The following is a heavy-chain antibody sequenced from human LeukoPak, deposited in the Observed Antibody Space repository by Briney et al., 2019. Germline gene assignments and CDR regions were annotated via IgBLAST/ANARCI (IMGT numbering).Heavy chain of an antibody. CDR3: ALLYSNYPFDY. Sequence: GGSLRLSCAASGFSFSSHWMHWVRQAPGKGLVWVSRIKSDETTANYADSVRGRFTISKDNAKNTLYLQMNNLRAEDTAVYYCALLYSNYPFDYWGQGTLVTVSS. CDR2: IKSDETTA. CDR1: GFSFSSHW. V-gene: IGHV3-74*01. D-gene: IGHD4-11*01. J-gene: IGHJ4*02.